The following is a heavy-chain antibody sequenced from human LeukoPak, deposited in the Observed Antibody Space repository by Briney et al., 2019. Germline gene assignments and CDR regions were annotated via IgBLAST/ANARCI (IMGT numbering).Heavy chain of an antibody. Sequence: ASVKVSCKASGYTFTGYYMHWVRQAPGQGLEWMGRINPNSGGTNYAQKFQGRVTMTRDTSISTAYMELSRLRSDDTAVYYCARDPHYYDSSGYYPGGNWFDPWGQGTLVTASS. J-gene: IGHJ5*02. CDR3: ARDPHYYDSSGYYPGGNWFDP. CDR1: GYTFTGYY. D-gene: IGHD3-22*01. V-gene: IGHV1-2*06. CDR2: INPNSGGT.